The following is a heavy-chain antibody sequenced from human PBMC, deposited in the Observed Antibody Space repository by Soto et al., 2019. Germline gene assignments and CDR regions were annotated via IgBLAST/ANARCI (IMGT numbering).Heavy chain of an antibody. Sequence: PGGSLRLSCAASGFTFSSYAMSWVRQAPGKGLEWVSAISGSGGSTYYADSVKGRFTISRDNSKNTLYLQMNSLRAEDTAVYYCAKGPLGSVYFDWSLDVWGQGTTVTVSS. V-gene: IGHV3-23*01. D-gene: IGHD3-9*01. J-gene: IGHJ6*02. CDR2: ISGSGGST. CDR1: GFTFSSYA. CDR3: AKGPLGSVYFDWSLDV.